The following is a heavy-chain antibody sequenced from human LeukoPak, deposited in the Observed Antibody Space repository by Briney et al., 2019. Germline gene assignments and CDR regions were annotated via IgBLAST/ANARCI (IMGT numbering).Heavy chain of an antibody. CDR3: VREEFLHEIDSSGYFVY. CDR2: VYSSGVG. CDR1: RGSITGYY. V-gene: IGHV4-4*07. J-gene: IGHJ4*02. Sequence: SETLSLTCTVSRGSITGYYWNWIRQPAGQGLEWLGRVYSSGVGNYNPSLTSRVTMSVDTSKNQFSLKLTSLTAADTAVYYCVREEFLHEIDSSGYFVYWGQGTLVTVSS. D-gene: IGHD3-22*01.